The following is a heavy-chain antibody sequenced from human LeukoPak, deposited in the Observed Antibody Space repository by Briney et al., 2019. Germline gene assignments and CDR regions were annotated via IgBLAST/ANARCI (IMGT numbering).Heavy chain of an antibody. J-gene: IGHJ6*02. D-gene: IGHD2-2*01. Sequence: SETLSLTCTVSGGSINSYYWSWIRQPPGKGLEWIGYIYYSGSTNYNPSLKSRVTISVDTSKNQFSLKLSSVTAADTAVYYCAREWVVPAAHYYYGMDVWGQGTTVTVSS. CDR2: IYYSGST. V-gene: IGHV4-59*12. CDR1: GGSINSYY. CDR3: AREWVVPAAHYYYGMDV.